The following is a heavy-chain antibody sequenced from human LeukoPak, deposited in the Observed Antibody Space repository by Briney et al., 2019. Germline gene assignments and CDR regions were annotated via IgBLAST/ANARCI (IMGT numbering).Heavy chain of an antibody. CDR2: IKQDGSEK. V-gene: IGHV3-7*01. CDR3: ARPPGDY. Sequence: GGSLRLSCAASGFTFSTYGMSWVRQAPGKGLEWVANIKQDGSEKYYVDSVKGRFTISRDNAKNSLFLQMNSLRAEDTAVYYCARPPGDYWGQGTLVTVSS. CDR1: GFTFSTYG. J-gene: IGHJ4*02. D-gene: IGHD1-26*01.